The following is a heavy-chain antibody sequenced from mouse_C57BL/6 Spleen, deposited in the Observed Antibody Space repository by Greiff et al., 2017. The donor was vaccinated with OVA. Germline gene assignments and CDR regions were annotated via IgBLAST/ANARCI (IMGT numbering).Heavy chain of an antibody. CDR3: SRSRGNQPYWDFEV. CDR2: INPSNGGT. CDR1: GYTFTSYW. D-gene: IGHD2-1*01. V-gene: IGHV1-53*01. Sequence: QVQLQQPGTELVKPGASVKLSCKASGYTFTSYWMHWVKQRPGQGLEWIGNINPSNGGTNYNEKFKSKATLTVDKSSSTAYMQLSMLTSEDAAVYYCSRSRGNQPYWDFEVWGTGTTVTVSS. J-gene: IGHJ1*03.